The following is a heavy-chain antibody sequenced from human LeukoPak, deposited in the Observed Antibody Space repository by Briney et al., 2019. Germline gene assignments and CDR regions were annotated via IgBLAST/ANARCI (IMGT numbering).Heavy chain of an antibody. J-gene: IGHJ3*02. CDR2: IYHSGST. D-gene: IGHD3-3*01. CDR1: GGSISSSNW. CDR3: ARSAVTIFGVVIFATAFDI. V-gene: IGHV4-4*02. Sequence: SETLSLTCAVSGGSISSSNWWSWVRQPPGQGLEWIGEIYHSGSTNYNPSLKSRVTISIDKSKNQFSLNLSSVTAADTAVYYCARSAVTIFGVVIFATAFDIWGQGTLVTVSS.